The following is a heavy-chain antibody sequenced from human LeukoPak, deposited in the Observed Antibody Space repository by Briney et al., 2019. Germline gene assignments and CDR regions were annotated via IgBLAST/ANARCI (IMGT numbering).Heavy chain of an antibody. CDR1: GFVFSGYS. CDR2: ITSSSEDI. J-gene: IGHJ4*02. CDR3: AKGLSRDSFAVDY. Sequence: KPGGSLRLSCEASGFVFSGYSMNWVRQAPGKGLEWVSCITSSSEDIHYADSVKGRFTMSRDNAKNSLSLQMNNLSADDTAVYYCAKGLSRDSFAVDYWGQGTPVTVSS. V-gene: IGHV3-21*01. D-gene: IGHD2-21*02.